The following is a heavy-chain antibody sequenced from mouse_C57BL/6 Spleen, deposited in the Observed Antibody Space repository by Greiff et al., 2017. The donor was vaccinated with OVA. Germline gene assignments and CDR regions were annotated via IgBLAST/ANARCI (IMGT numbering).Heavy chain of an antibody. J-gene: IGHJ4*01. V-gene: IGHV1-55*01. CDR1: GYTFTSYW. CDR2: IYPGSGST. D-gene: IGHD2-1*01. Sequence: QVQLQQPGAELVTPGASVQMSCTASGYTFTSYWITWVTQRPGPGLEWIGDIYPGSGSTNYNEKFKSKATLTVDTSSSTAYMQLSSLTSEDSAVYYCASSTEYAMDYWGQGTSVTVSS. CDR3: ASSTEYAMDY.